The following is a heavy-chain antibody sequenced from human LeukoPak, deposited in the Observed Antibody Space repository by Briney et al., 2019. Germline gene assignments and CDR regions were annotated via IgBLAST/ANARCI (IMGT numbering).Heavy chain of an antibody. D-gene: IGHD2-2*01. Sequence: GASVKVSCKASGYTFTSYDINWVRQATGQGLEWMGWMNPNSGNTGYAQKFQGRVTMTRNTSISTAYMELSSLRSEDTAVYYCARGTTSCYAGMCWVGYYYYYYMDVWGKGTTVTISS. CDR2: MNPNSGNT. J-gene: IGHJ6*03. CDR3: ARGTTSCYAGMCWVGYYYYYYMDV. CDR1: GYTFTSYD. V-gene: IGHV1-8*02.